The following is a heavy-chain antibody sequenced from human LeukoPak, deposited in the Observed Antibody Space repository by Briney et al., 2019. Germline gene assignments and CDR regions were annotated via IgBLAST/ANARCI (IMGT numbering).Heavy chain of an antibody. Sequence: SVKVSCKVSGYTLTELSMHWVRQAPGQGLEWMGGIIPIFGTANYAQKFQGRVTITADKSTSTAYMELSSLRSEDTAVYYCARGEEGSIDYWGQGTLVTVSS. J-gene: IGHJ4*02. D-gene: IGHD2-2*01. CDR3: ARGEEGSIDY. CDR2: IIPIFGTA. CDR1: GYTLTELS. V-gene: IGHV1-69*06.